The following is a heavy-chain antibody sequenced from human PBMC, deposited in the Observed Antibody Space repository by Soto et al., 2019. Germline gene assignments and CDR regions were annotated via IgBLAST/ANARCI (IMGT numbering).Heavy chain of an antibody. CDR1: GGSFSGYY. J-gene: IGHJ4*02. D-gene: IGHD4-4*01. CDR3: ARVFSGTVQNRVDY. CDR2: INHSGST. Sequence: PSETLSLTCAVYGGSFSGYYWSWIRQPPGKGLEWIGEINHSGSTNYNPSLKSRVTISVDTSKNQFSLKLSSVTAADTAVYYCARVFSGTVQNRVDYWGQGTLVTVSS. V-gene: IGHV4-34*01.